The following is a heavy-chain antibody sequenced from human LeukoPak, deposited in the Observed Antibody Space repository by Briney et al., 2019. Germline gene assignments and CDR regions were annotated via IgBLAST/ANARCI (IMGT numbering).Heavy chain of an antibody. V-gene: IGHV1-18*01. J-gene: IGHJ3*02. Sequence: ASVKVSCKASGYTFTSFGISWVRQAPGQGLEWMGWISAYNGNTNYAQKLQGRVTMTTDTSTSTAYVELRSLRSDDTAVYYCARVAHYYDTSGHGAFDIWGQGTMVTVSS. D-gene: IGHD3-22*01. CDR1: GYTFTSFG. CDR2: ISAYNGNT. CDR3: ARVAHYYDTSGHGAFDI.